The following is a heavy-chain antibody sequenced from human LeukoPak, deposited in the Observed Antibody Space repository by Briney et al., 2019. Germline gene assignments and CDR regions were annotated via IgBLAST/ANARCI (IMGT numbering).Heavy chain of an antibody. Sequence: GGSLRLSCAASGFTFDDYGMSWVRQAPGKGLEWVSGINWNGGSTGYANSVKGRFTISRDNAKNSLYLQMNSLRAEDTALYYCARGSYYDCYYFMDVWGKGTTVTDSS. CDR1: GFTFDDYG. D-gene: IGHD3-22*01. V-gene: IGHV3-20*04. CDR2: INWNGGST. J-gene: IGHJ6*03. CDR3: ARGSYYDCYYFMDV.